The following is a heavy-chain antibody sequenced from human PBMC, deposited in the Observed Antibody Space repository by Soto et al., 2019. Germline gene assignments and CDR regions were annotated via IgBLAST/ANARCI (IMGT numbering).Heavy chain of an antibody. CDR3: ARVTEYCSGGSCYSIHDAFDI. CDR1: GGSFSGYY. V-gene: IGHV4-34*01. D-gene: IGHD2-15*01. J-gene: IGHJ3*02. Sequence: TSETLSLTCAVYGGSFSGYYWSWIRQPPGKGLEWIGEINHSGSTNYNPSLKSRVTISVDTSKNQFSLKLSSVTAADTAVYYCARVTEYCSGGSCYSIHDAFDIWGQGTMVTVSS. CDR2: INHSGST.